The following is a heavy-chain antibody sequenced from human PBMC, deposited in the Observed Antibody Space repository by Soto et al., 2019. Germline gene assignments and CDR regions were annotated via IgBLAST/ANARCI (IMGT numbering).Heavy chain of an antibody. CDR2: ISGSDSST. D-gene: IGHD5-12*01. CDR3: AKAISGYNAPLDH. Sequence: EVQLLESGGGLVQPGGSLRLSCAASGFTFSSYAMNCVRQAPGKGLEWVSVISGSDSSTYYADSVKGRFTISRDNSKNTLYVQMNSLRAEDTAVYYCAKAISGYNAPLDHWGQGTRVTVSS. V-gene: IGHV3-23*01. CDR1: GFTFSSYA. J-gene: IGHJ4*02.